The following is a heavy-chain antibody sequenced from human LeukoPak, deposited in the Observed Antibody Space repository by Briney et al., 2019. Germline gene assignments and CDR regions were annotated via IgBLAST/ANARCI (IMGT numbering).Heavy chain of an antibody. D-gene: IGHD4-17*01. V-gene: IGHV3-7*03. CDR2: IKKDGSEK. CDR3: ARGSYGDCVFDI. CDR1: GFTFSSSW. Sequence: PGGSLRLSCAASGFTFSSSWMSWVSQAPGKGLEWVANIKKDGSEKYYVDSVKGRFTISRDNAKNSLYLQMNSLRAEDTAVYYCARGSYGDCVFDIWGQGTMVTVSS. J-gene: IGHJ3*02.